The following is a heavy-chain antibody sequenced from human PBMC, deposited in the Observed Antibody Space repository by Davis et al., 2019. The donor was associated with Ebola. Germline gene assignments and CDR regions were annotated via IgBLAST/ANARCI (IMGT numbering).Heavy chain of an antibody. CDR2: ISYSGST. CDR3: ARLSGLFSSSSGALYFDL. Sequence: SETLSFTCSVSGGSIKTYYWSWIRQSPGKGLEWIGYISYSGSTNYNPSLKSRVTLSVDTSKNQFSLKLRSVTAADTAVYFCARLSGLFSSSSGALYFDLWGRGTLVSVSS. CDR1: GGSIKTYY. D-gene: IGHD6-6*01. V-gene: IGHV4-59*12. J-gene: IGHJ2*01.